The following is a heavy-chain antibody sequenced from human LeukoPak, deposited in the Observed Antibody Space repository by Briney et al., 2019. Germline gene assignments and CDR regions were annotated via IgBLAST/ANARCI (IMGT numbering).Heavy chain of an antibody. CDR1: GFTFSSYA. CDR2: ISYDGSNK. V-gene: IGHV3-30-3*01. D-gene: IGHD3-22*01. Sequence: GGSLRLSCAASGFTFSSYAMHWVRQAPGKGLEWVAVISYDGSNKYYADSVKGRFTISRDNSKNTLYLQMNSLRAEDTAVYYCARGSRYSSGYYSEKGFDYWGQGTLVTVSS. J-gene: IGHJ4*02. CDR3: ARGSRYSSGYYSEKGFDY.